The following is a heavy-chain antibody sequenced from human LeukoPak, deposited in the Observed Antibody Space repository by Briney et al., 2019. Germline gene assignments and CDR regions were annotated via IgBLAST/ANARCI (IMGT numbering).Heavy chain of an antibody. CDR3: AREFHPATRDYGDTHL. D-gene: IGHD4-17*01. CDR1: GGSISSGGYY. Sequence: SETLSLTCTVSGGSISSGGYYWSWIRQHPGKGLEWIGYIYYSGSTYYNPSLKSRVTISVDTSKNQFSLKLSSVTAADTAVYYCAREFHPATRDYGDTHLWGQGTLVTVSS. CDR2: IYYSGST. J-gene: IGHJ1*01. V-gene: IGHV4-31*03.